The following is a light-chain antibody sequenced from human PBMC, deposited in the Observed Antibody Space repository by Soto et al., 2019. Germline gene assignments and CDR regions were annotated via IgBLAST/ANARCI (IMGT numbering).Light chain of an antibody. CDR3: ATWDLTLSAGVL. J-gene: IGLJ2*01. CDR2: DDH. CDR1: SSNIGKNS. V-gene: IGLV1-51*01. Sequence: QSVLTQPPSVSAAPGQRVSISCSGGSSNIGKNSVSWYQQLPATAPKLLIYDDHQRPSGIPDRFSASKSGTSATLDITGLSPADEADYYCATWDLTLSAGVLFGGGTKLTVL.